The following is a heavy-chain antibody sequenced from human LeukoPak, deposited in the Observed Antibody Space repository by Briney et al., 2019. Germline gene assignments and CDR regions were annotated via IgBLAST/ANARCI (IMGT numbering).Heavy chain of an antibody. Sequence: ASVKVSCKASGYTFSTYGISWVRQAPGQGLEWMGWISAFKGNTNYAQKLQGRVTMTTDTSTTTAYMELRSLSSDDTAVYYCARDFLSYDGSEDHFEDTFDIWGQGTMVTVSS. D-gene: IGHD3-22*01. CDR3: ARDFLSYDGSEDHFEDTFDI. CDR1: GYTFSTYG. CDR2: ISAFKGNT. V-gene: IGHV1-18*01. J-gene: IGHJ3*02.